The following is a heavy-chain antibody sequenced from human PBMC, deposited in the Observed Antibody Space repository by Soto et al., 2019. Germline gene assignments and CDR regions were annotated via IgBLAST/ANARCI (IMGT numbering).Heavy chain of an antibody. CDR1: GFTFSNYY. CDR3: AGGQLWFGVHHYYYGMDV. V-gene: IGHV3-11*05. CDR2: ISSSSSYT. D-gene: IGHD3-10*01. J-gene: IGHJ6*02. Sequence: QVQLVESGGGLVKPGGSLRLSCAASGFTFSNYYMSWIRQAPGKGLEWVSYISSSSSYTNYADSVKGRFTISRDNAKNSLYLQMNSLRAEDTAVYYCAGGQLWFGVHHYYYGMDVWGQGTTVTVSS.